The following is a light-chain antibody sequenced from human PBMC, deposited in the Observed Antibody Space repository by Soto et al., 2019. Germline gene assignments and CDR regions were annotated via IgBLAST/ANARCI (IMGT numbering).Light chain of an antibody. Sequence: EIVMTQSPVTLSVSPGERATLSCRASQSFTRNYLACYYLKPGQAPRLLIFGASLRDTGIPDRFSGSGSGTDFTLTINRLESEDFAVYYCQQRSNWHITFGQGTRLEIK. CDR2: GAS. CDR3: QQRSNWHIT. V-gene: IGKV3D-20*02. J-gene: IGKJ5*01. CDR1: QSFTRNY.